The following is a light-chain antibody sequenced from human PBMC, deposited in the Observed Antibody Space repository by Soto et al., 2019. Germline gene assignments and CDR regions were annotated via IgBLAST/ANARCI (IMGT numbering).Light chain of an antibody. Sequence: EIVLTQSPGTLSLSTGERAILSCRASQSVSSSYFAWYQQKPGQAPRLLIYGASSRATGIPDRFSGSGSGTEFTLTISGLEPEDFAVYYCQQYVTSPITLGPGTKVDIK. J-gene: IGKJ3*01. CDR3: QQYVTSPIT. CDR2: GAS. V-gene: IGKV3-20*01. CDR1: QSVSSSY.